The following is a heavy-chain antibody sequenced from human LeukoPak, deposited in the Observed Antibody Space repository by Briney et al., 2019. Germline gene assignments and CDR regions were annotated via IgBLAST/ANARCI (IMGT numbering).Heavy chain of an antibody. CDR2: INPNSGNT. Sequence: ASVRVSCKASGYTFTGYYMHWVRQAPGQGLEWMGWINPNSGNTVYAQKFQGRVTITRNTSISTAYMELRSVRSEDTAVYYCARGAHPNYYDSSGYYFVITGYYYYYYMDVWGKGTTVTVSS. CDR3: ARGAHPNYYDSSGYYFVITGYYYYYYMDV. V-gene: IGHV1-8*03. J-gene: IGHJ6*03. CDR1: GYTFTGYY. D-gene: IGHD3-22*01.